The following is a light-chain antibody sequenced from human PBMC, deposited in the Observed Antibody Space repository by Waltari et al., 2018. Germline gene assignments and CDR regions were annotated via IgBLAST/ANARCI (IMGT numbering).Light chain of an antibody. J-gene: IGKJ3*01. Sequence: IVLTQYPGTLSLSPGGRGTLSCRASQSVGSKYLAWYQHKPGQAPRLLIHGTSVRATGIPDRFSGGGSETDFTLTISRLEPEDLAVYYCQHYVASPFSFGPGTKVEIQ. CDR3: QHYVASPFS. V-gene: IGKV3-20*01. CDR2: GTS. CDR1: QSVGSKY.